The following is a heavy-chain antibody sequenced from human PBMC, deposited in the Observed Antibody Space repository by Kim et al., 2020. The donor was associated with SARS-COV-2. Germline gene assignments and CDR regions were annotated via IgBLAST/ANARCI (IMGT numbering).Heavy chain of an antibody. J-gene: IGHJ4*02. CDR3: ANFLVATISDY. CDR2: T. V-gene: IGHV3-23*01. D-gene: IGHD5-12*01. Sequence: TYYADSVKGRFTISRDNSKNTLYLQMNSLRAEDTAVYYCANFLVATISDYWGQGTLVTVSS.